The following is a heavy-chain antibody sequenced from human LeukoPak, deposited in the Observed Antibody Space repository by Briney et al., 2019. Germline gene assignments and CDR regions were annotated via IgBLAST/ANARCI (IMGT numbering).Heavy chain of an antibody. V-gene: IGHV3-13*01. CDR3: ASSPAYSSSWYAIDN. CDR1: GFTFSNYD. D-gene: IGHD6-13*01. Sequence: GGSLRLSCAASGFTFSNYDMHWVRQAAGKGLEWVSAIGTAGDIYYPGSVKGRFTISRENAKNSLYLQMNSLSAGDTAVYYCASSPAYSSSWYAIDNWGQGTLVTVSS. J-gene: IGHJ4*02. CDR2: IGTAGDI.